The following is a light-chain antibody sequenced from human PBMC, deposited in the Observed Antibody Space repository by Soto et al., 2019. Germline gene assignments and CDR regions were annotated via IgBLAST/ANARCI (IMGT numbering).Light chain of an antibody. J-gene: IGLJ1*01. V-gene: IGLV2-14*01. CDR3: SSSTASSTPWV. CDR2: DVS. Sequence: QSALTQPASVSGSPGQSITISCTGTTSDVGGYNYVSWYQQHPGRAPKLMIYDVSDRPLGVSSRFSGSKSGNTASLTISGLQAEDEADYYCSSSTASSTPWVFGTGTKSPS. CDR1: TSDVGGYNY.